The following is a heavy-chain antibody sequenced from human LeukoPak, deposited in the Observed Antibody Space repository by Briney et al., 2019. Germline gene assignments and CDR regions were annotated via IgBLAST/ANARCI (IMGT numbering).Heavy chain of an antibody. CDR2: MNPNSGNT. CDR1: GYTFTSYD. V-gene: IGHV1-8*01. CDR3: AIVPAASPAQDY. J-gene: IGHJ4*02. Sequence: ASVQVSCKASGYTFTSYDINWVRQATGQGLEWMGWMNPNSGNTGYAQKFQGRVTMTRNTSISTAYMELSSLRSEDTAVYYCAIVPAASPAQDYWGQGTLVTVSS. D-gene: IGHD2-2*01.